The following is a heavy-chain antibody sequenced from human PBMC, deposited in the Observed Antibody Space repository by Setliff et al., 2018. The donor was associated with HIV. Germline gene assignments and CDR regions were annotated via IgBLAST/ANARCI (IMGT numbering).Heavy chain of an antibody. CDR2: IYYSGST. J-gene: IGHJ4*02. CDR3: ARGGYSYGYYFDH. Sequence: SETLSLTCTVSGGSISSYYWSWIRQPPGKGLEWIGYIYYSGSTNYNPSLKSRITISVDTSKNQFSLRLSSVTAADTALYYCARGGYSYGYYFDHWGQGTLVTVSS. D-gene: IGHD5-18*01. CDR1: GGSISSYY. V-gene: IGHV4-59*01.